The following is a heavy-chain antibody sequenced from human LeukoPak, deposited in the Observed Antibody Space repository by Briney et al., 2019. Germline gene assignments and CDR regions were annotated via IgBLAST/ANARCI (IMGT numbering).Heavy chain of an antibody. D-gene: IGHD2-21*02. Sequence: ASVKVSCKASGYTVTSYYMHWVRQAPGQGLEWMGILNPSGGSSSYAQKFQGRATLTRATSTSTVYMELSSLRSEDTAVYYCATYHNTLTAKRSYYWGQGTLVTVSS. CDR3: ATYHNTLTAKRSYY. J-gene: IGHJ4*02. CDR1: GYTVTSYY. V-gene: IGHV1-46*01. CDR2: LNPSGGSS.